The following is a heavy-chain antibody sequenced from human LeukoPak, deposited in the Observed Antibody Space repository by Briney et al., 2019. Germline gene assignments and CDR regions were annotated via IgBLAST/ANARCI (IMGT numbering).Heavy chain of an antibody. CDR1: GFTFSTYT. D-gene: IGHD1-26*01. V-gene: IGHV3-74*03. Sequence: GGSLRLSCGASGFTFSTYTLNWVRQAPGTGLVWVSRITDDATTTYADSVRGRFTISRDNAKNILYLQMNSLRVEDTAVYYCVRDRVGPDYWGQGTLVTVSS. J-gene: IGHJ4*02. CDR3: VRDRVGPDY. CDR2: ITDDATT.